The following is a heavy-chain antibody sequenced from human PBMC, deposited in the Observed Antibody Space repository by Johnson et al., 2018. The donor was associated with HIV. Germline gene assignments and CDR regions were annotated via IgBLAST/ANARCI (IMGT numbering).Heavy chain of an antibody. D-gene: IGHD6-19*01. CDR1: GFTFGSNW. CDR3: ARDREYGLAWGWALDI. J-gene: IGHJ3*02. Sequence: QVQLVESGGGLVQPGGSLRLSCATSGFTFGSNWMSWVRQAPGKGLEWVAVIWYDGSNKYYADSVKGRFTISRDNSKNTLYLQMNSLRAEDTAVYYCARDREYGLAWGWALDIWGQGTMVTVSS. CDR2: IWYDGSNK. V-gene: IGHV3-33*08.